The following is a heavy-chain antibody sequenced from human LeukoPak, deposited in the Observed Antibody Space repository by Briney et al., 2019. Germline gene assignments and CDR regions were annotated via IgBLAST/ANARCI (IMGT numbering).Heavy chain of an antibody. V-gene: IGHV1-69*04. CDR1: GGTFSSYA. J-gene: IGHJ3*02. Sequence: GASVKVSCKASGGTFSSYAISWVRQAPGQGLEWMGRIIPILGIANYAQKFQGRVTITADKSTSTAYMELSSLRSEDTAVYYCAREMATITGATDAFDIWGQGTMVTVSS. D-gene: IGHD5-24*01. CDR3: AREMATITGATDAFDI. CDR2: IIPILGIA.